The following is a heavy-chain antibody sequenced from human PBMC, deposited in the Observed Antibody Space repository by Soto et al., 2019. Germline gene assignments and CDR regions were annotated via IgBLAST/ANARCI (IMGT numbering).Heavy chain of an antibody. CDR2: IYYSGST. CDR1: GGSISSGGYY. CDR3: ARGYSYGSNFDY. J-gene: IGHJ4*02. D-gene: IGHD5-18*01. V-gene: IGHV4-31*03. Sequence: QVQLQESGPGLVKPSQTLSLTCTVSGGSISSGGYYWSWIRQHPGKGLEWIVYIYYSGSTYYNPSLKGRVNISVDTSKNQFSLKLSSVTAADTAVYYCARGYSYGSNFDYWGQGTLVTVSS.